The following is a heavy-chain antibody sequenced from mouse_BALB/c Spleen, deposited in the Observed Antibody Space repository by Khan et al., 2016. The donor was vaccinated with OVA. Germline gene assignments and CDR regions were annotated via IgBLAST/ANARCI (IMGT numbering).Heavy chain of an antibody. CDR1: GYTFTNYW. Sequence: QVQLKQSEAELVKPGASVKLSCKTSGYTFTNYWIQWIKQRPGQGLEWIGEIFPGTGTTYYNENFKGKATLTIDTSSTTAYMQLSSLTSEDSAVYFCERGYFGNYEFAYWGQGTLVTVSA. CDR2: IFPGTGTT. CDR3: ERGYFGNYEFAY. D-gene: IGHD2-1*01. V-gene: IGHV1S132*01. J-gene: IGHJ3*01.